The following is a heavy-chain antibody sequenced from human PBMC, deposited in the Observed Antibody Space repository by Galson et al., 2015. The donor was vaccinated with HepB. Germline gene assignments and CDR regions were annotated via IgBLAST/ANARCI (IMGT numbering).Heavy chain of an antibody. CDR2: TYYRSKWYN. Sequence: CAISGDSVSSNSAAWNWIRQSPSRGLEWLGRTYYRSKWYNDYAVSVKSRITINPDTSKNQFSLQLNSVTPEDTAVYYCAREDSGSWFGPDASANWFDPWGQGTLVTVSS. D-gene: IGHD1-26*01. J-gene: IGHJ5*02. CDR1: GDSVSSNSAA. V-gene: IGHV6-1*01. CDR3: AREDSGSWFGPDASANWFDP.